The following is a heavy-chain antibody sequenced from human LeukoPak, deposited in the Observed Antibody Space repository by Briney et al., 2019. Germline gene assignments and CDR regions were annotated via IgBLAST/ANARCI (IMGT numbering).Heavy chain of an antibody. CDR1: GFTFSKYW. Sequence: PGGSLRLSCAASGFTFSKYWMHWVRQAPGKGLVWVSRINKDGSSTSYEDSVKGRFTISRDNAKNTLYLQMDSLRPEDTAVYYCWGPEFDYWGQGTLVTVSS. CDR2: INKDGSST. V-gene: IGHV3-74*01. CDR3: WGPEFDY. J-gene: IGHJ4*02. D-gene: IGHD7-27*01.